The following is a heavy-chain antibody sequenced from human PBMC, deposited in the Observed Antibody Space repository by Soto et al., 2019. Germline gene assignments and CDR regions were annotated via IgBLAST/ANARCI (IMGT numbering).Heavy chain of an antibody. D-gene: IGHD4-17*01. Sequence: ASVKVSCKASGYTFTNYDIGWVRQAPGQGLEWMGWISPYSGNTKYAQKFQGRVTMTTDTSTTTAYMELRSLRSDDTAVFYCARERGYGDYDSGYWGQGTLVTVS. V-gene: IGHV1-18*01. CDR2: ISPYSGNT. CDR3: ARERGYGDYDSGY. J-gene: IGHJ4*02. CDR1: GYTFTNYD.